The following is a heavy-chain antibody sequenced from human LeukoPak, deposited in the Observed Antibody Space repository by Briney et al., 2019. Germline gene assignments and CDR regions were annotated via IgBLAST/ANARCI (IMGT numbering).Heavy chain of an antibody. Sequence: SVKVSCKASGGTFSSYAISWVRQAPGQGLEWMGRIIPILGIANYAQKFQGRVTITADKSTSTAYMELSSLRSEDTAVYYCAREDSSSCFDYWGQGTLVTVSS. CDR1: GGTFSSYA. J-gene: IGHJ4*02. V-gene: IGHV1-69*04. CDR3: AREDSSSCFDY. CDR2: IIPILGIA. D-gene: IGHD6-13*01.